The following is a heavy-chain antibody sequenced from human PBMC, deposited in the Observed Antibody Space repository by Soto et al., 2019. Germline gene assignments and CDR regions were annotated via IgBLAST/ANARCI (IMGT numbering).Heavy chain of an antibody. Sequence: QVQLVQSGAEVKKPGASVKVSCKASGYRFTHYGISWVRQAPGQGLEWMGRISAYSGDTNYAQKFQGRVSMTTHTSTSTAYMELRSLRSDDTAVYYCARAVFLVVPTATVETFDIWGQGTMVTVSS. D-gene: IGHD2-2*01. CDR2: ISAYSGDT. V-gene: IGHV1-18*01. CDR3: ARAVFLVVPTATVETFDI. CDR1: GYRFTHYG. J-gene: IGHJ3*02.